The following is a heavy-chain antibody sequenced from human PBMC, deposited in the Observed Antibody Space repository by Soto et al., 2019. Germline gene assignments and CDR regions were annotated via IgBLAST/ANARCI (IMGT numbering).Heavy chain of an antibody. CDR1: GFTFSSYG. CDR3: AKDALRRYCSGGSCYRGMDV. CDR2: ISYDGSNK. D-gene: IGHD2-15*01. J-gene: IGHJ6*01. Sequence: QVQLVESGGGVVQPGRSLRLSCAASGFTFSSYGMHWVRQAPGKGLEWVAVISYDGSNKYYADPVKGRFTISRDNSKNTLYLQMNSLRAEDTAVYYCAKDALRRYCSGGSCYRGMDVW. V-gene: IGHV3-30*18.